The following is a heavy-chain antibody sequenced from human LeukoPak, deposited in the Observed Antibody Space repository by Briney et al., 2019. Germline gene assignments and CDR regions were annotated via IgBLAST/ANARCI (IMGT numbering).Heavy chain of an antibody. Sequence: PSETLSLTCIVSGGSISNYYWSWFRQPPGKGLEWIGYIYQSGATSYNPSLKSRVTISVDTSKNQFSLKLSSVTAADTAVYYCARGFPYYDFWSGKTPYYFDYWGQGTLVTVSS. CDR1: GGSISNYY. V-gene: IGHV4-59*12. D-gene: IGHD3-3*01. J-gene: IGHJ4*02. CDR3: ARGFPYYDFWSGKTPYYFDY. CDR2: IYQSGAT.